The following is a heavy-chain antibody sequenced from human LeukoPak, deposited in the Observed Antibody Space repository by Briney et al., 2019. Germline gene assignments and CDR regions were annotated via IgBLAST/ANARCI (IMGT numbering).Heavy chain of an antibody. CDR2: IIPIFGTA. Sequence: SVKVSCTASGGTFSSYAISWVRQAPGHGLEWMGGIIPIFGTANYAQKFQGRVTITADESTSTAYMELSSLRSEDTAVYYCARGVPGGATIHYYYGMDVWGKGTTVTVSS. CDR3: ARGVPGGATIHYYYGMDV. D-gene: IGHD5-24*01. J-gene: IGHJ6*04. V-gene: IGHV1-69*13. CDR1: GGTFSSYA.